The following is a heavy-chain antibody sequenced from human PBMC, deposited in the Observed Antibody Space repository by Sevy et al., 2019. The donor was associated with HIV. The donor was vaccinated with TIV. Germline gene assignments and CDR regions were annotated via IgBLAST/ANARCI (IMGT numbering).Heavy chain of an antibody. CDR1: GFTFSSYS. CDR2: ISSSSSYI. J-gene: IGHJ4*02. Sequence: GGSLRLSCAASGFTFSSYSMNWDRQAPGKGLEWVSSISSSSSYIYYADSVKGRFTISRDNAKNSLYLQMNSLRAEDTAVYYCARDQGYSYAFDYWGQGTLVTVSS. CDR3: ARDQGYSYAFDY. D-gene: IGHD5-18*01. V-gene: IGHV3-21*01.